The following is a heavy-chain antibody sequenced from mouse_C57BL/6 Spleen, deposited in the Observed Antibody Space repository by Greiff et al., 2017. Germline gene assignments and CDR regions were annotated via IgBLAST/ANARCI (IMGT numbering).Heavy chain of an antibody. CDR1: GYTFTSYW. CDR2: INPSNGGT. D-gene: IGHD4-1*02. V-gene: IGHV1-53*01. CDR3: AQCQLGRRDAMDY. Sequence: QVQLQQPGTELVKPGASVKLSCKASGYTFTSYWMHWVKQRPGQGLEWIGNINPSNGGTNYNEKFKSKATLSVDKSSSTAYMQLSSLTSEDSAVYYCAQCQLGRRDAMDYWGQGTAVTVSS. J-gene: IGHJ4*01.